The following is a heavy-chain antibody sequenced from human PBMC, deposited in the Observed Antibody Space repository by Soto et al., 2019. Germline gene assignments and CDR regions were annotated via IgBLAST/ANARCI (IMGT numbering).Heavy chain of an antibody. CDR2: IYYIGTT. CDR1: GGSISSGGYY. J-gene: IGHJ3*02. Sequence: QVQLQESGPGLVKPSQTLSLTCTVSGGSISSGGYYWSWIRQNPGNGMEWIGYIYYIGTTNYNPSFKSRLTISVDTSTNQYSLTLNSMPAAATAVYYCARDESATDEFDNWGQGTMVTVSS. CDR3: ARDESATDEFDN. V-gene: IGHV4-31*03.